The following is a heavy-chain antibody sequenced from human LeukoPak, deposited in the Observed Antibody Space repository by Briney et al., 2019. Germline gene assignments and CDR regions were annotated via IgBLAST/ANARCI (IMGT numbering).Heavy chain of an antibody. V-gene: IGHV3-30*04. CDR2: ISYDGSNK. CDR1: GFTFSSYA. D-gene: IGHD2-2*01. Sequence: TGGSLRLSCAASGFTFSSYAMHWVRQAPGKGLEWVAVISYDGSNKYYADSVKGRFTISRDNSKNTLYLQMNSLRAEDTAVYYCAREPDIVVVPAAMRRGGVDYWGQGTLVTVSS. J-gene: IGHJ4*02. CDR3: AREPDIVVVPAAMRRGGVDY.